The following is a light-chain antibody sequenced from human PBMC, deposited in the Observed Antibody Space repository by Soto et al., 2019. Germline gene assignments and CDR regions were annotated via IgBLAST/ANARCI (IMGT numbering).Light chain of an antibody. V-gene: IGLV2-23*01. CDR3: ASYVGSNSYV. J-gene: IGLJ1*01. CDR2: EGS. Sequence: QSVLTQPASVSGSPVQSITISCTGTSSDVGAYNLVSWYQHHPGKAPKLMIYEGSKRPSGVSNRFSGSKSGNTASLTISGPQAEDEADYHCASYVGSNSYVFGSGTKVTVL. CDR1: SSDVGAYNL.